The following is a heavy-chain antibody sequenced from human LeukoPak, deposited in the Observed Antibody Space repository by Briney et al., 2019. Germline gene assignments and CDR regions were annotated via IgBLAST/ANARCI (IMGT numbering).Heavy chain of an antibody. V-gene: IGHV3-11*04. CDR1: GFTFSNAW. J-gene: IGHJ3*02. CDR3: ARVATMVRVPLDALDI. Sequence: GGSLRLSCAASGFTFSNAWMSWVRQAPGKGLEWVSYISRSGSTRYYADSVKGRFTISRDNAKNSLYLQMNSPRAEDTAVYYCARVATMVRVPLDALDIWGQGTMDSVSS. CDR2: ISRSGSTR. D-gene: IGHD3-10*01.